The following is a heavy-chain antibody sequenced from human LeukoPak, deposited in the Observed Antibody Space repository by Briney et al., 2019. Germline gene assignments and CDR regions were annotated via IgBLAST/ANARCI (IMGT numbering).Heavy chain of an antibody. D-gene: IGHD6-19*01. CDR2: ISWNSGRI. V-gene: IGHV3-9*03. Sequence: GGSLRLSCAASGFTFDDYAMHWVRQAPGKGLEWVSGISWNSGRIDYADSVKGRFTISRDNAKKSLYLQMNSLRAEDMALYYCAKSSPGYSSGWLQHWGQGTPVTVSS. CDR1: GFTFDDYA. CDR3: AKSSPGYSSGWLQH. J-gene: IGHJ1*01.